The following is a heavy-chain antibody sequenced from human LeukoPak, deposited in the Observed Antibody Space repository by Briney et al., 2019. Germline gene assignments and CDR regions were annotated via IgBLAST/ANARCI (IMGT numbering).Heavy chain of an antibody. J-gene: IGHJ4*02. V-gene: IGHV3-23*01. CDR1: GGSISSYY. Sequence: ETLSLTCTVSGGSISSYYWSWVRQAPGKGLEWVSAISGSGDSTYYESTYYADSVKGRFTISRDNSRNTLYLQMNSLRTEDTAVYYCAREQQGRRAAFDYWGQGTPVTVSS. D-gene: IGHD1-1*01. CDR2: ISGSGDSTYYEST. CDR3: AREQQGRRAAFDY.